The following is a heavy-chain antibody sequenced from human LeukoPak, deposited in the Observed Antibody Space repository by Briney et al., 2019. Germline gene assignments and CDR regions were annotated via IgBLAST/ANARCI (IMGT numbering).Heavy chain of an antibody. D-gene: IGHD6-13*01. V-gene: IGHV1-2*02. CDR1: GYTFTGYY. CDR2: INPNSGGT. CDR3: ARDGRIAAAAYYMDV. Sequence: ASVKDSCKASGYTFTGYYMHWVRQAPGQGLEWMGWINPNSGGTNYAQKFQGRVTMTRDTSISTAYMELSRLRSDDTAVYYCARDGRIAAAAYYMDVWGKGTTVTISS. J-gene: IGHJ6*03.